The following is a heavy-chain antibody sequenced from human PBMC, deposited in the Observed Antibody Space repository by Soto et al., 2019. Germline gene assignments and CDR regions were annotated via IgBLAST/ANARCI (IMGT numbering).Heavy chain of an antibody. V-gene: IGHV1-8*01. J-gene: IGHJ4*02. CDR2: MNPNSGNT. CDR3: ARGRSYGFPFDD. Sequence: ASVKVSCKASGYTFTSYDINWVRQATGQGLEWMGWMNPNSGNTGYAQKFKGRVTMTRNTSISIAYMELSSLRSDDTAVYYCARGRSYGFPFDDWGKGTPVTVSS. D-gene: IGHD5-18*01. CDR1: GYTFTSYD.